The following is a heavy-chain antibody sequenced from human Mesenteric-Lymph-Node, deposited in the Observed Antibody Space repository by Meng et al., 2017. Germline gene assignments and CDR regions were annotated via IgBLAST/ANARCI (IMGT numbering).Heavy chain of an antibody. V-gene: IGHV3-23*01. D-gene: IGHD1-26*01. CDR3: AKGQWELLRGVLYYFDY. Sequence: EVQVWESGGGLLQPGGSLRLSCAASGFTFSSYAMSWVRQAPGKGLEWVSAISGSGGSTYYADSVKGRFTISRDNSKNTLYLQMNSLRAEDTAVYYCAKGQWELLRGVLYYFDYWGQGTLVTVSS. CDR1: GFTFSSYA. J-gene: IGHJ4*02. CDR2: ISGSGGST.